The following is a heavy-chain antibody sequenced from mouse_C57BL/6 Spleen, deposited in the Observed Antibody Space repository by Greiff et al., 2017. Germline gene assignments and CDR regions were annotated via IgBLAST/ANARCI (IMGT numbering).Heavy chain of an antibody. D-gene: IGHD1-1*01. CDR1: GYTFTSYW. CDR2: IDPSDSYT. V-gene: IGHV1-59*01. Sequence: QVQLKQPGAELVRPGTSVKLSCKASGYTFTSYWMHWVQQRPGQGLEWIGVIDPSDSYTNYHQKFKGRATLTVDTSSSTAYMQLSSLTSEDSAVYYCARVALSSSFDYWGQGTSLTVSS. J-gene: IGHJ2*02. CDR3: ARVALSSSFDY.